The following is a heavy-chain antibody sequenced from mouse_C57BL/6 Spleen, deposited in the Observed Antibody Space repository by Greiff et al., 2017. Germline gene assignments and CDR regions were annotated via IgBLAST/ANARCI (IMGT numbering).Heavy chain of an antibody. J-gene: IGHJ3*01. CDR2: INPNNGGT. CDR1: GYTFTDYN. D-gene: IGHD1-1*01. CDR3: KHLRSFAY. V-gene: IGHV1-22*01. Sequence: EVQLVEPGPELVKPGASVKMSCKASGYTFTDYNMHWVKQSHGKSLEWIGYINPNNGGTSYNQKFKGKATLTVNKSSSTAYMELRSLTSEDSAVSCCKHLRSFAYWGQGTLVTVSA.